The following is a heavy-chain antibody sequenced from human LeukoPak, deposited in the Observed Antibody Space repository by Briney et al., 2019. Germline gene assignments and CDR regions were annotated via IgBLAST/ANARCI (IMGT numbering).Heavy chain of an antibody. CDR3: ARVAPQNWFDP. CDR2: IYYSGST. Sequence: PSETLSLTCTVSGGSISSYYWSWIRQPSGKGLEWIGYIYYSGSTNYNPSLKSRVTISVDTSKNQFSLKLSSVTAADTAVYYCARVAPQNWFDPWGQGTLVTVSS. CDR1: GGSISSYY. J-gene: IGHJ5*02. V-gene: IGHV4-59*01. D-gene: IGHD3-3*02.